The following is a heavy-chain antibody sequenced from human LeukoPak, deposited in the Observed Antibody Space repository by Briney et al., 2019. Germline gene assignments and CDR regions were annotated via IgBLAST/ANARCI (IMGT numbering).Heavy chain of an antibody. Sequence: GGSLRLSCAASGFAFSSYWMSWVRQAPGKGLEWVANIKQDGSEKYYVDSVKGRFTISRDNAKNSLYLQMNSLRAEDTAVYYCARTRITMIVGLASRFDYWGQGTLVTVSS. CDR2: IKQDGSEK. V-gene: IGHV3-7*01. CDR1: GFAFSSYW. D-gene: IGHD3-22*01. J-gene: IGHJ4*02. CDR3: ARTRITMIVGLASRFDY.